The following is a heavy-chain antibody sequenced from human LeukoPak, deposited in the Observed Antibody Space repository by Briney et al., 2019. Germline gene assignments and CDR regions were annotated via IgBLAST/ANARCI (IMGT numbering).Heavy chain of an antibody. Sequence: GGSLRLSCAASGFTFSSYSMNWVRQAPGKGLEWVSGINWNGGSTGYADSVKGRFTISRDNAKNSLYLQMNSLRAEDTALYHCARTIVVVVAATPGWFDPWGQGTLVTVSS. CDR3: ARTIVVVVAATPGWFDP. CDR1: GFTFSSYS. J-gene: IGHJ5*02. CDR2: INWNGGST. V-gene: IGHV3-20*01. D-gene: IGHD2-15*01.